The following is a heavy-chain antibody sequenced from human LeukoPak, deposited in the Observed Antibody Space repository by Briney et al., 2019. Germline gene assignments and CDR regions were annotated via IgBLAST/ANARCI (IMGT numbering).Heavy chain of an antibody. CDR1: GGSFSGYY. CDR3: AIGRYCSSTSCYALYGMDV. CDR2: INHSGST. D-gene: IGHD2-2*01. V-gene: IGHV4-34*01. J-gene: IGHJ6*02. Sequence: SETLSLTCAVYGGSFSGYYWSWIRQPPGKGLEWIGEINHSGSTNYNPSLKSRVTISVDTSKNQFSLKLSSVTAADTAVYYCAIGRYCSSTSCYALYGMDVWGQGTTVTVSS.